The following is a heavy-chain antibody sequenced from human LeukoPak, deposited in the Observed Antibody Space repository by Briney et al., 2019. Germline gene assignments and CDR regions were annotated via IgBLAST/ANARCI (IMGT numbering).Heavy chain of an antibody. D-gene: IGHD3-10*01. CDR3: ARIRSGGAFDI. J-gene: IGHJ3*02. V-gene: IGHV3-11*04. CDR1: GFTFCDYY. Sequence: GGSLRLSCSASGFTFCDYYRSWIRQAPGKGLEWVSYITCSGRRIYYADSVKGRYTIYSDNAKNSLSLQMDSLRGGHTAVYYCARIRSGGAFDIWGQGTMVTFSS. CDR2: ITCSGRRI.